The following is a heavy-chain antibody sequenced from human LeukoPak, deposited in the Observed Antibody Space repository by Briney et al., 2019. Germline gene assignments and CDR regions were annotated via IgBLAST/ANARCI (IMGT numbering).Heavy chain of an antibody. CDR3: ARDGFMVRGVFDY. D-gene: IGHD3-10*01. CDR2: ISGSGGST. V-gene: IGHV3-23*01. CDR1: GFTFSSYA. Sequence: GGSLRLSCAASGFTFSSYAMSWVRQAPGKGLEWVSAISGSGGSTYYADSVKGRFTISRDNSKNTLYLQMNSLRAEDTAVYYCARDGFMVRGVFDYWGQGTLVTVSS. J-gene: IGHJ4*02.